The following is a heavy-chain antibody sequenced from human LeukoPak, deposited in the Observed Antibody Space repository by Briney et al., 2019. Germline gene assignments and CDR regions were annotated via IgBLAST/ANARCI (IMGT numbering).Heavy chain of an antibody. CDR1: GFTFSTYW. Sequence: GGSLRLSCAASGFTFSTYWMHWFRQAPGKGLVWVSCINSDGSSPSYADSVKGRFTISRDNAKNTVYLQMNSLRAEHTAVYYCARWGSSGWYPMDVWGQGTTVTVSS. V-gene: IGHV3-74*01. D-gene: IGHD6-19*01. CDR3: ARWGSSGWYPMDV. J-gene: IGHJ6*02. CDR2: INSDGSSP.